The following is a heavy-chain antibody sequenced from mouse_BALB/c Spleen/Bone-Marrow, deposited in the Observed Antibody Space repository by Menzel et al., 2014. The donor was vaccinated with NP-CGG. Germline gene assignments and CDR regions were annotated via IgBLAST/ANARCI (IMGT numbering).Heavy chain of an antibody. V-gene: IGHV14-3*02. CDR3: ASLTGTFDY. D-gene: IGHD4-1*01. CDR1: GFNIKDTY. J-gene: IGHJ2*01. Sequence: EVKLVESGTDLVKPGASVKLSCTASGFNIKDTYMHWVKQRPEQGLDWIGRIDPASGNTQYDPKFQGRAAITADTSSNTAYLQLSSLTSEDTAVYYCASLTGTFDYWGQGTPLTVSS. CDR2: IDPASGNT.